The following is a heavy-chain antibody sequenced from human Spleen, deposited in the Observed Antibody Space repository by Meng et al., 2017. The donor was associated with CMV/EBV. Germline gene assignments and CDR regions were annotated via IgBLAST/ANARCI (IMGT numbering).Heavy chain of an antibody. CDR3: ARIFEGAVSTSYDY. D-gene: IGHD1-26*01. J-gene: IGHJ4*02. Sequence: GESLKISCKGSGYSFSSYWIGWVRQMPGKGLEWMGIIYPGDSDTRYRPSFQGQVTISADRSISTAYLQWSSLKASDTAMYYCARIFEGAVSTSYDYWGQGTLVTVSS. CDR2: IYPGDSDT. CDR1: GYSFSSYW. V-gene: IGHV5-51*01.